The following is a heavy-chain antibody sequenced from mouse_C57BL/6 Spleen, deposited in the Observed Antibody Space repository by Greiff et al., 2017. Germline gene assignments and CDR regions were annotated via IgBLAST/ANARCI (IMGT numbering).Heavy chain of an antibody. V-gene: IGHV1-80*01. CDR1: GYAFSSYW. J-gene: IGHJ2*01. Sequence: VQGVESGAELVKPGASVKISCKASGYAFSSYWMNWVKQRPGKGLEWIGQIYPGDGDTNYNGKFKGKGTLTADKSSSTAYMQLSSLTSEDSAVYFCAREDYYVSIYFDYWGQGTTLTVSS. D-gene: IGHD1-1*01. CDR3: AREDYYVSIYFDY. CDR2: IYPGDGDT.